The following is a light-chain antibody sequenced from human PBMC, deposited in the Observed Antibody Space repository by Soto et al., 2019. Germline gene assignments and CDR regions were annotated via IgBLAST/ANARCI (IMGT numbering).Light chain of an antibody. V-gene: IGLV2-8*01. CDR1: SNNVGSYDY. J-gene: IGLJ1*01. Sequence: QSALTQPPSASGSPGQSVTISCAGTSNNVGSYDYVSWYRQHPGQAPKLLIYEVTKRPSGVPDRFSGSKSGNTASLTVSGLQAEDEADYYCSSFVGVNSYVFGTGTKV. CDR2: EVT. CDR3: SSFVGVNSYV.